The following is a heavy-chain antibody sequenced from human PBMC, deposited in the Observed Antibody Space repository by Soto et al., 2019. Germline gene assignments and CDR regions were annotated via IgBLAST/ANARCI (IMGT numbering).Heavy chain of an antibody. CDR1: GGTFSDSV. CDR2: IVPIFGKA. CDR3: ARGRDGSNYYFDY. D-gene: IGHD3-10*01. J-gene: IGHJ4*02. Sequence: QVQLVQSGPEVKKPGSSVKVSCKASGGTFSDSVTSWVRQAPGQGLEWMGGIVPIFGKANLAEKFQDRVTITADESTSKAYMELSSLRSEDTAVYYCARGRDGSNYYFDYWGQGTLVTVSS. V-gene: IGHV1-69*01.